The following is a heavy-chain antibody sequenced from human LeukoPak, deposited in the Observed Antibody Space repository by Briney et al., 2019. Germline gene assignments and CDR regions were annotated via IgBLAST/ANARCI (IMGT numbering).Heavy chain of an antibody. J-gene: IGHJ6*02. CDR2: IYHSGST. D-gene: IGHD3-3*01. V-gene: IGHV4-30-2*01. CDR1: GGSISSGGYS. Sequence: PSQTLSLTCAVSGGSISSGGYSWSWIRQPPGKGLEWIGYIYHSGSTYYNPSLKSRVTISVDRSKNQFSLKLSSVTAADTAVYFRGSTGLEVYGMDVWGQGTTVTGSS. CDR3: GSTGLEVYGMDV.